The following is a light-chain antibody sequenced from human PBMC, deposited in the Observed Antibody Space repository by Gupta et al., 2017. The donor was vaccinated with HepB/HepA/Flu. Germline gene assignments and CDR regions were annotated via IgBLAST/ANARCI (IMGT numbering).Light chain of an antibody. Sequence: QSVLTQPPSASGTPGQRVTISCSGSSSSIGSNTVNCYQQLPGTAPKLLIYSNNQRPSGVPDLFSGSNSGTSASLAISGLQSEDEADYYCAAWDDSLNGLVFGGGTKLTVL. CDR2: SNN. CDR3: AAWDDSLNGLV. V-gene: IGLV1-44*01. CDR1: SSSIGSNT. J-gene: IGLJ3*02.